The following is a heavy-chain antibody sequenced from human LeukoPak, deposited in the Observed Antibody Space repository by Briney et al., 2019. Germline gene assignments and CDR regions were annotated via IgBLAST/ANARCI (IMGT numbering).Heavy chain of an antibody. J-gene: IGHJ4*02. CDR1: GFTFSGYG. CDR3: AKDRAATGTVNYFDY. CDR2: IWYDGSNK. V-gene: IGHV3-33*06. D-gene: IGHD6-13*01. Sequence: GESLRLSCAASGFTFSGYGMHWVRQAPGKGLEWVAVIWYDGSNKYYADSVKGRFTISRDNSKNTLYLQMNSLRAEDTAVYYCAKDRAATGTVNYFDYWGQGTLVTVSS.